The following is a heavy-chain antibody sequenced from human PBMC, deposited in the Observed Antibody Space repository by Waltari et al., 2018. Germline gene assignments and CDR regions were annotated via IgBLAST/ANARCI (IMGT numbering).Heavy chain of an antibody. D-gene: IGHD2-2*01. CDR1: GVSMSSTGYY. V-gene: IGHV4-39*07. CDR2: MDYSGSA. CDR3: VRSYCDTTNCYAVGYLDY. Sequence: QLQLQQSGPGLVKPSETLSLTCTVSGVSMSSTGYYWGWIRQPPGKGLEWIGSMDYSGSAYYNPSRRSRVTMSLDTSKNQFSLELSSVTAADTAVYYCVRSYCDTTNCYAVGYLDYWGQGTLVTVSS. J-gene: IGHJ4*02.